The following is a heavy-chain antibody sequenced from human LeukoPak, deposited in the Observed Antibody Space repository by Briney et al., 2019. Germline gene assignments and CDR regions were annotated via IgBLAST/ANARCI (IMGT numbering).Heavy chain of an antibody. Sequence: GGSLRLSCAASAFTFSDYYMSWIRQAPGKGLEWVSYISSGGSTIYYADSVEGRFTISRDNAKNSLYLQMNSLRAEDTAVYYCARAGGPYLTMYYFDYWGQGTLVTVSS. CDR2: ISSGGSTI. V-gene: IGHV3-11*01. CDR1: AFTFSDYY. CDR3: ARAGGPYLTMYYFDY. D-gene: IGHD2/OR15-2a*01. J-gene: IGHJ4*02.